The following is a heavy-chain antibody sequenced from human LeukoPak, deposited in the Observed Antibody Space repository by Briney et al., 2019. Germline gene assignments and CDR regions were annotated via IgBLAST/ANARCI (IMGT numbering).Heavy chain of an antibody. J-gene: IGHJ4*02. CDR3: ARDQGGLPYY. V-gene: IGHV3-48*03. CDR2: INSNGRTT. Sequence: GGSLRLSCAASGFTFSSYEMNWVRQAPGKGLEWVSYINSNGRTTYYADSVKGRFTISRDNAKNSLYLQMNSLRAEDTAVYYCARDQGGLPYYWGQGTLVTVSS. CDR1: GFTFSSYE.